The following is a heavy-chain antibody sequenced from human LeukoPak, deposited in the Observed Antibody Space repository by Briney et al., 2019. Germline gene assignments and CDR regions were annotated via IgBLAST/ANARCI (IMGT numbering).Heavy chain of an antibody. CDR2: INPSGGST. Sequence: ASVKVSCKASSYTLTNYGISWVRQAPGQGLEWMGIINPSGGSTSYAQKFQGRVTMTRDTSTSTVYMELSSLRSEDTAVYYCARDLSYYDSSGYLNFDYWGQGTLVTVSS. J-gene: IGHJ4*02. CDR1: SYTLTNYG. V-gene: IGHV1-46*01. D-gene: IGHD3-22*01. CDR3: ARDLSYYDSSGYLNFDY.